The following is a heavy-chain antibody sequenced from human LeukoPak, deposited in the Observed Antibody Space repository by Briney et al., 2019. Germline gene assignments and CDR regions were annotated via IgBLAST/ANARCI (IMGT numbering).Heavy chain of an antibody. D-gene: IGHD1-26*01. CDR3: ARDRERYDAFDI. J-gene: IGHJ3*02. CDR1: GFTFSSYW. CDR2: IKQDGSEK. V-gene: IGHV3-7*01. Sequence: GGSLRLSCAVSGFTFSSYWMSWVRQAPGKGLEWVANIKQDGSEKYYVDSVKGRFTISRDNAKNSLYLQMNSLRAEDTAVYYCARDRERYDAFDIWGQGTMVTVSS.